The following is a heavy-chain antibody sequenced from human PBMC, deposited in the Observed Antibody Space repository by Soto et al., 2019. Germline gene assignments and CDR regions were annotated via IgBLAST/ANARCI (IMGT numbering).Heavy chain of an antibody. Sequence: HPGGSLRLSCAASGFTFSSYAMGWVRQAPGKGLEWVSTISDSGGSTYYADSVKGRFTISRDNSKNTLYLQMNSLRAEDTAVYYCAPLGYCSSTSCWTTDYWGQGTLVTVSS. J-gene: IGHJ4*02. CDR2: ISDSGGST. V-gene: IGHV3-23*01. CDR1: GFTFSSYA. D-gene: IGHD2-2*01. CDR3: APLGYCSSTSCWTTDY.